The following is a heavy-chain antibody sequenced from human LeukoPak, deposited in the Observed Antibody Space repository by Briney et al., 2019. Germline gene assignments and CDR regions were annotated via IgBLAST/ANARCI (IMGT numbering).Heavy chain of an antibody. J-gene: IGHJ4*02. D-gene: IGHD2-2*02. CDR3: AKMGRKSTSCYKVCYFDY. CDR2: IRGSGGST. CDR1: GFTFSSYA. Sequence: PGGSLRLSCAASGFTFSSYAMSWVRQAPGKGLEWVSAIRGSGGSTYYADSVKGRFTISRDNSKNTLYLQMNSLRAEDTAVYYCAKMGRKSTSCYKVCYFDYWGQGTLVTVSS. V-gene: IGHV3-23*01.